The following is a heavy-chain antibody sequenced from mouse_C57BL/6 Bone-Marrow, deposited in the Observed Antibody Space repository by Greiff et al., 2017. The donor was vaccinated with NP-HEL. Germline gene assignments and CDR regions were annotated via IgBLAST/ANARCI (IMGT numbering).Heavy chain of an antibody. CDR1: GYTFTSYW. Sequence: VQLQQSGTVLARPGASVKMSCKTSGYTFTSYWMHWVKQRPGQGLEWIGAIYPGNSDTSYNQKFKGKANLTAVTSASTAYMELSSLTNEDSAVYCCTRWYYGSSLDYWGQGTTLTVSS. V-gene: IGHV1-5*01. J-gene: IGHJ2*01. CDR3: TRWYYGSSLDY. D-gene: IGHD1-1*01. CDR2: IYPGNSDT.